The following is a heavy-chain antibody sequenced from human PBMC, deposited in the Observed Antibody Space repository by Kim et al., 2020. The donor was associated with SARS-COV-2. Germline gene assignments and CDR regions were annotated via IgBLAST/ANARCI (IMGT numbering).Heavy chain of an antibody. CDR1: GFTFSNYA. CDR2: ISGSSSSS. CDR3: AKITYFYSSGSCRGID. V-gene: IGHV3-23*01. Sequence: GGSLRLSCAASGFTFSNYAMSWVRQAPGKGLEWVSSISGSSSSSYSTDSVTGRFSISRDNSRSTLYLQMNSLRVEDTAVYYCAKITYFYSSGSCRGID. D-gene: IGHD3-10*01. J-gene: IGHJ4*01.